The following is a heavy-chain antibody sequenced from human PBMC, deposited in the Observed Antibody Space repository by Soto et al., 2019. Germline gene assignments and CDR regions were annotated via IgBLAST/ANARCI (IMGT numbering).Heavy chain of an antibody. V-gene: IGHV4-31*03. J-gene: IGHJ5*02. Sequence: SETLSLTCTVSGGSISSGGYYWSWIRQHPGKGLEWIGYIYYSGSTYYNPSLKSRVTISVDTSKNQFSLKLSSVTAADTAVYYCAREYCIGGSCYLGHNWFAPWGQGTLVTVSS. D-gene: IGHD2-15*01. CDR1: GGSISSGGYY. CDR2: IYYSGST. CDR3: AREYCIGGSCYLGHNWFAP.